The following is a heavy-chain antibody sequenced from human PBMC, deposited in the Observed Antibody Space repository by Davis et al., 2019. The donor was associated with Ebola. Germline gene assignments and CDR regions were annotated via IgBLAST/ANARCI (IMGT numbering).Heavy chain of an antibody. Sequence: ASVKVSCKASGYTFTSYGISWVRQAPGQGLEWMGWISAYNGNTNYAQKLQGRVTMTTDTSTSTAYMELRSLRSDDTAVYYCARDGGITGTTAGRSNWFDPWGQGTLVTVSS. CDR3: ARDGGITGTTAGRSNWFDP. D-gene: IGHD1-7*01. V-gene: IGHV1-18*01. CDR2: ISAYNGNT. CDR1: GYTFTSYG. J-gene: IGHJ5*02.